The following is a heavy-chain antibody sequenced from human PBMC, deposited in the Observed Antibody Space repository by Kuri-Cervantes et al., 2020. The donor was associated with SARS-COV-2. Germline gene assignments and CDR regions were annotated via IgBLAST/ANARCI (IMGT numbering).Heavy chain of an antibody. CDR3: ATEEYSYGSLLLDY. CDR1: GGSISSYY. CDR2: IYYSGST. D-gene: IGHD5-18*01. Sequence: SETLSLTCTVPGGSISSYYWSWIRQPAGKGLEWIGRIYYSGSTYYNPSLKSRVTISVDTSKNQFSLKLSSVTAADTAVYYCATEEYSYGSLLLDYWGQGTLVTVSS. V-gene: IGHV4-59*05. J-gene: IGHJ4*02.